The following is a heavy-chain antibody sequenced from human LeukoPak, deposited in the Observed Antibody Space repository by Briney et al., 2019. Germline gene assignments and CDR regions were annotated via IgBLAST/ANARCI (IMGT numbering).Heavy chain of an antibody. Sequence: QPGRSLRLSCAASGFTFDDYAMHWVRQAPGKGLEWVSGISWNSGSIGYADSVKGRFTISRDNAKNSLYLQMNSLRAEDTALYYCAKGSIGYSSGYPDYWGQGTLVTVSS. J-gene: IGHJ4*02. D-gene: IGHD6-19*01. CDR3: AKGSIGYSSGYPDY. V-gene: IGHV3-9*01. CDR2: ISWNSGSI. CDR1: GFTFDDYA.